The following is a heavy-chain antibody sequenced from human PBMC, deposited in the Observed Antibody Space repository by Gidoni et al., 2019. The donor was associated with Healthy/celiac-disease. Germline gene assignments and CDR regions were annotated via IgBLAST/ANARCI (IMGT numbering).Heavy chain of an antibody. CDR2: IHHSGST. J-gene: IGHJ4*02. CDR3: AREWAGSGDY. V-gene: IGHV4-34*01. CDR1: GGSFSGYS. D-gene: IGHD1-26*01. Sequence: QVQLQQWGAGLLKPSETLSLTCAVYGGSFSGYSWSWIRQPPGKGLEWIGEIHHSGSTNYHPSLKVLVSIAVDTSKNQFSLNLSSVTAADTAVYYCAREWAGSGDYWGQGTLVTVSS.